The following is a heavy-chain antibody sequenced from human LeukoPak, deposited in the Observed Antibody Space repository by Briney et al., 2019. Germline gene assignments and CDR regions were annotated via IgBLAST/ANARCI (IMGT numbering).Heavy chain of an antibody. V-gene: IGHV3-11*01. CDR2: ISSSSSAI. CDR1: VFTFSDYY. J-gene: IGHJ5*02. Sequence: GSLRLSCVASVFTFSDYYMSWIRQARAKGLEWSSFISSSSSAIYYADSVKGRFTISRDNAKNSLALQMNSLRVEDTAVYYCARASVTTIDRFDPWGQGTLVTVSS. D-gene: IGHD4-17*01. CDR3: ARASVTTIDRFDP.